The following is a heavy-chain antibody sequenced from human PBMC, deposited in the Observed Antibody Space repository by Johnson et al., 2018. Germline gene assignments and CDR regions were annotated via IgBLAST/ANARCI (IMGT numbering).Heavy chain of an antibody. J-gene: IGHJ4*02. D-gene: IGHD6-13*01. CDR3: ARDRRSIAAAGTDY. CDR1: GFTFSSYG. Sequence: QVQLVESGGGVVQPGRSLGLPCAASGFTFSSYGTHWVRQDPGKGLEWVAVISYDGSNKDYADSVKGRFTISRDNSKTTLDLQMGSLRAEDMAVYYFARDRRSIAAAGTDYWGQGTLVTVSS. CDR2: ISYDGSNK. V-gene: IGHV3-30*03.